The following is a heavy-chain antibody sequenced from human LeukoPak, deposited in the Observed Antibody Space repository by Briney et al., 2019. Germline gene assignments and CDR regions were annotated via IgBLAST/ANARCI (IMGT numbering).Heavy chain of an antibody. D-gene: IGHD3-22*01. CDR2: IRYDGSNK. J-gene: IGHJ4*02. Sequence: PGGSLRLSCAASGFTFSSYGMHWVRQAPGKGLEWVAFIRYDGSNKYYADSVKGRFTISRDNSKNTLYLQMNSLRAEDTAVYYCAKVPSGYYDSSGLDYWGQGTLVTVSS. CDR3: AKVPSGYYDSSGLDY. CDR1: GFTFSSYG. V-gene: IGHV3-30*02.